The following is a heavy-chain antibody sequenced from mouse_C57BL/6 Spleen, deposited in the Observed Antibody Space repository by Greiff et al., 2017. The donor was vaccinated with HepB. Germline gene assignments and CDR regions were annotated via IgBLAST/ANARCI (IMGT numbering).Heavy chain of an antibody. D-gene: IGHD1-1*01. CDR3: ASPYYYGSSAWFAY. V-gene: IGHV3-6*01. CDR1: GYSITSGYY. CDR2: ISYDGSN. J-gene: IGHJ3*01. Sequence: EVKLMESGPGLVKPSQSLSLTCSVTGYSITSGYYWNWIRQFPGNKLEWMGYISYDGSNNYNPSLKNRISITRDTSKNQFFLKLNSVTTEDTATYYCASPYYYGSSAWFAYWGQRTLVTVSA.